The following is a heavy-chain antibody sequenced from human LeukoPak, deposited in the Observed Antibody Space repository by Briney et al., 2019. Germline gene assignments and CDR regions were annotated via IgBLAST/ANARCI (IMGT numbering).Heavy chain of an antibody. CDR3: ARESYYGPDDYYYYGMDV. V-gene: IGHV3-74*01. CDR2: INSDGSST. D-gene: IGHD3-10*01. J-gene: IGHJ6*02. CDR1: GFTFSSYW. Sequence: GGSLRLSCAASGFTFSSYWMHRVRQAPGKGLVWVSRINSDGSSTSYADSVKGRFTISRDNAKNTLYLQMNSLRAEDTAVYYCARESYYGPDDYYYYGMDVWGQGTTVTVSS.